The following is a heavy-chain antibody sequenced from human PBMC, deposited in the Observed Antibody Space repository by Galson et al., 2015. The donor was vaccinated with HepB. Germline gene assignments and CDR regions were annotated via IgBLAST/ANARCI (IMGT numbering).Heavy chain of an antibody. D-gene: IGHD3-3*01. CDR3: AAAFWNGLIDY. CDR2: MKQEGSEK. J-gene: IGHJ4*02. CDR1: GFTFSSYW. V-gene: IGHV3-7*01. Sequence: SLRLSCAASGFTFSSYWMSWVRQAPGKGLEWVANMKQEGSEKSYVDSVTGRFSISRDNARNSLYLQMNSLRAEDTAVYYCAAAFWNGLIDYWGQGTLVTVSS.